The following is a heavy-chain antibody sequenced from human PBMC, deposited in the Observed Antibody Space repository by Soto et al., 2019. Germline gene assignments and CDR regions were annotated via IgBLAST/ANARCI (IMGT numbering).Heavy chain of an antibody. D-gene: IGHD2-15*01. J-gene: IGHJ5*02. Sequence: PSETLSLTCDVSGGTISTGGYTWAWIRQPPGKALEWIGNTYHSGSTYYNPSLKSRVTISVDRSKNQFSLKLSSVTAADTAVYYCARDRGYCSGGSCYSGWFDPWGQGTLVTVSS. V-gene: IGHV4-30-2*01. CDR1: GGTISTGGYT. CDR3: ARDRGYCSGGSCYSGWFDP. CDR2: TYHSGST.